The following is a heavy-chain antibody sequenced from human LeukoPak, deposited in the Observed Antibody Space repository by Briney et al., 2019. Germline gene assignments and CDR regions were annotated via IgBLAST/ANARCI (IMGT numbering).Heavy chain of an antibody. Sequence: GRSLRLSCAASGFTFSSYGMHWVRQAPGKGMEWVAVISYDGSNKYYADSVKGRFTISRDNSKNTLYLQMNSLRAQDTAVYYCAKPYSDYDILVPYFAYWGQGTLVTVSS. CDR2: ISYDGSNK. J-gene: IGHJ4*02. D-gene: IGHD3-9*01. CDR1: GFTFSSYG. V-gene: IGHV3-30*18. CDR3: AKPYSDYDILVPYFAY.